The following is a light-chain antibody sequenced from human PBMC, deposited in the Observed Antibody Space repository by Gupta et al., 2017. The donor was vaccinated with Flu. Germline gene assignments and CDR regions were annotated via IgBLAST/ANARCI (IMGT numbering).Light chain of an antibody. CDR3: QQRNSSPRD. Sequence: DIKLPPAPSLLSASVGARVTIICRASRGISSYLAWYQQKPGNAPKLLIYAASTVQSGVPSRFSGSGSGTEFTLTISRRQPEDFATYYCQQRNSSPRDFGXGTKVDIK. CDR1: RGISSY. V-gene: IGKV1-9*01. CDR2: AAS. J-gene: IGKJ1*01.